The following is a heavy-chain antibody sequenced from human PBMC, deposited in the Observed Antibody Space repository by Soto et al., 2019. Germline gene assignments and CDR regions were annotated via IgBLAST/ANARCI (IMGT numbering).Heavy chain of an antibody. CDR3: AKDRVPYYDYVWGSYRSHTFDY. V-gene: IGHV3-23*01. CDR2: ISGSGGST. Sequence: HPGGSLRLSCAASGFTFSSYAMSWVRQAPGKGLEWVSAISGSGGSTYYADSVKGRFTISRDNSKNTLYLQMNSLRAEDTAVYYCAKDRVPYYDYVWGSYRSHTFDYWGQGTLVTVSS. J-gene: IGHJ4*02. D-gene: IGHD3-16*02. CDR1: GFTFSSYA.